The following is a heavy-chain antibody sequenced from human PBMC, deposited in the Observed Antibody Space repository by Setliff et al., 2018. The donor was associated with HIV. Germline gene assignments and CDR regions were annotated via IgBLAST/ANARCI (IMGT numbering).Heavy chain of an antibody. Sequence: SETMSLTCAVSGVSLSGDYWSWVRQPPGKGLEWIAEVHPSGSINYNSSLKSRVAISVDTSNNQFSLTMTSVTAADTAVYYCARGRDWAKTGDFWGQGALVTVS. CDR2: VHPSGSI. V-gene: IGHV4-34*01. CDR1: GVSLSGDY. D-gene: IGHD3-9*01. J-gene: IGHJ4*02. CDR3: ARGRDWAKTGDF.